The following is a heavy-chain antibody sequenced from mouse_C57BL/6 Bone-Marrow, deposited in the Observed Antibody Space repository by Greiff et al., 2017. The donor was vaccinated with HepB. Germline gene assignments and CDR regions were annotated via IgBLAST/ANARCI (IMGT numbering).Heavy chain of an antibody. V-gene: IGHV1-47*01. CDR1: GYTFTTYP. CDR2: FHPYNDDT. Sequence: VQLQESGAELVKPGASVKMSCKASGYTFTTYPIEWMKQNHGKSLEWIGNFHPYNDDTKYNEKFKGKATLTVEKSSSTVYLELSRLTSVDSAVYYCARGNYGSSHYYAMDYWGQGTSVTVSS. J-gene: IGHJ4*01. D-gene: IGHD1-1*01. CDR3: ARGNYGSSHYYAMDY.